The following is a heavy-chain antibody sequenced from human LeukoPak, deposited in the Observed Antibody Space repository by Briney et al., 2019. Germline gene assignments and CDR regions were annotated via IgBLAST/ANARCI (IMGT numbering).Heavy chain of an antibody. D-gene: IGHD3-22*01. CDR1: GGSISSYY. V-gene: IGHV4-59*01. J-gene: IGHJ4*02. Sequence: PSETLSLTCTVSGGSISSYYLSWIRQPPGKGLEWIGYIYYSGSTNYNPSLKSRVTISVDTSKNQFSLKLSSVTAADTAVYYCARETPDYDSSGPIFDYWGQGTLVTVSS. CDR2: IYYSGST. CDR3: ARETPDYDSSGPIFDY.